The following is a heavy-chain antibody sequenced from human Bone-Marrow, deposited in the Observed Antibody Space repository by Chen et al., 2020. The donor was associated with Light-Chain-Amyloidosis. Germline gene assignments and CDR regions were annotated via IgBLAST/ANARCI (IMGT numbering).Heavy chain of an antibody. CDR3: ARDPPGGRSPLDY. CDR1: GDTFSDYY. D-gene: IGHD1-26*01. V-gene: IGHV1-2*02. CDR2: INPKSGGT. Sequence: QVQLVQSGAEVKKPGASVKVSCQASGDTFSDYYMHWVRQAPGQGLEWMGWINPKSGGTNYAQKFQGRVTMTRDTSITTAYMELSRLRSDDTAVYYCARDPPGGRSPLDYWSQGTLVTVSS. J-gene: IGHJ4*02.